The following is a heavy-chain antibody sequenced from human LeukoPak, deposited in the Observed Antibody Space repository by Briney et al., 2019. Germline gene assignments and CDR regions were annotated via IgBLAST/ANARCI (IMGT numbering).Heavy chain of an antibody. J-gene: IGHJ6*02. CDR2: ISGSGGRT. CDR1: RFTFSSYA. V-gene: IGHV3-23*01. Sequence: PGGSLRLSCAASRFTFSSYAMSWVRQAPGKGLEWVSAISGSGGRTYYADSVKGRFTISRDNSKNTLSLQMNSLRDEDTATYYCAKEVYCGRDCYNPGYGVDVWGQGTTVTGSS. CDR3: AKEVYCGRDCYNPGYGVDV. D-gene: IGHD2-21*02.